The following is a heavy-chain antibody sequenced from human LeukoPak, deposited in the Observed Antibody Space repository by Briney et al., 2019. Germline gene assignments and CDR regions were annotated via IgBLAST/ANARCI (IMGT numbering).Heavy chain of an antibody. CDR3: ANFHRDSSGYYRSFDY. J-gene: IGHJ4*02. CDR2: ISGSGGST. Sequence: GGSLRLSYAASGFTFSSYAMSWVRQAPGKGLEWVSAISGSGGSTYYADSVRGRFTISRDNSKNTLYLQMNSLRAEDTAVYYCANFHRDSSGYYRSFDYWGQGTLVTVSS. CDR1: GFTFSSYA. V-gene: IGHV3-23*01. D-gene: IGHD3-22*01.